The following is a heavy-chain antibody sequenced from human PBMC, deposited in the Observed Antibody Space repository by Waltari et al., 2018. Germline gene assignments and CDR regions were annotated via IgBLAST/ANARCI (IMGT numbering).Heavy chain of an antibody. CDR2: IIPIFGTA. D-gene: IGHD3-10*01. V-gene: IGHV1-69*05. J-gene: IGHJ1*01. Sequence: QVQLVPSGAEVKKPGSSVKVSFTASGGTFSSYDIIWVRQAPGQGLEWMGGIIPIFGTANYAQKFQGRVTITTDESTSTAYMELSSLRSEDTAVYYCAGSMDLRQLQHWGQGTLVTVSS. CDR3: AGSMDLRQLQH. CDR1: GGTFSSYD.